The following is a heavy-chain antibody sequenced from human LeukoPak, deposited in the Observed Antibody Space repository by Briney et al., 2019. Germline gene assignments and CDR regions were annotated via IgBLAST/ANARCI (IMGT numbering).Heavy chain of an antibody. V-gene: IGHV4-31*02. Sequence: LRLSCAASGFTFSSYAMSWIRQHPGKGLEWIGYIYYSGTTYYSPSLKSRVTISLDTSKNQFSLKLSSVTAADTAVYYCARALGTGWSQKEWGQGTLVTVSS. J-gene: IGHJ4*02. CDR2: IYYSGTT. CDR3: ARALGTGWSQKE. CDR1: GFTFSSYA. D-gene: IGHD6-19*01.